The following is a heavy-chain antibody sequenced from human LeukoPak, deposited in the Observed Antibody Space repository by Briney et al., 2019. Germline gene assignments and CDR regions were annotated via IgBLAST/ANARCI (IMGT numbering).Heavy chain of an antibody. CDR3: ARESSQYCTNGVCRRSYYYYGMDV. CDR1: GFTFSSYG. D-gene: IGHD2-8*01. V-gene: IGHV3-33*01. J-gene: IGHJ6*02. CDR2: IWYDGSNK. Sequence: GGSLRLSCAASGFTFSSYGMYWVRQAPGKGLEWVAVIWYDGSNKYYADSVKGRFTISRDNSKNTLYLQMNSLRAEDTAVYYCARESSQYCTNGVCRRSYYYYGMDVWGQGTTVTVSS.